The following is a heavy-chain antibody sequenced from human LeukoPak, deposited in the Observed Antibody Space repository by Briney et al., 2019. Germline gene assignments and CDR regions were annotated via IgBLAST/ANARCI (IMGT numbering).Heavy chain of an antibody. V-gene: IGHV3-23*01. CDR1: GFTFSSYA. Sequence: VQPGGSLRLSCAASGFTFSSYAMSWVRQAPGKGLEWVSGISGSGGSTYYADSVKGRFTISRDNSKNTLYLQMNSLRAEDTAVYYCAREVYCSSTSCYKYFQHWGQGTLVTVSS. CDR3: AREVYCSSTSCYKYFQH. J-gene: IGHJ1*01. CDR2: ISGSGGST. D-gene: IGHD2-2*02.